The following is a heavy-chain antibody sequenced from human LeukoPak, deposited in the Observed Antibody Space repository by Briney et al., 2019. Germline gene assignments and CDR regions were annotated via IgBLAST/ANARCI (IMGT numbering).Heavy chain of an antibody. CDR1: GLSFGNYW. Sequence: GGSLRLSCVASGLSFGNYWMDWVRQAPGKGLEWVGNIKQDGSEKYYVDSVKGRFTISRDNAKNSLYLQMNSLRAEDTAVYYCARAGDYWGQGTLVTVSS. V-gene: IGHV3-7*01. J-gene: IGHJ4*02. CDR3: ARAGDY. CDR2: IKQDGSEK.